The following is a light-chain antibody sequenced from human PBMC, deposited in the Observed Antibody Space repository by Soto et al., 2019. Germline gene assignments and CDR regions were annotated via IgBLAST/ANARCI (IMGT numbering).Light chain of an antibody. CDR1: SSNIGSNS. CDR3: AAWDDSLNGVV. J-gene: IGLJ2*01. V-gene: IGLV1-44*01. Sequence: QSVLTQPPSASGTPGQRVIISCSGSSSNIGSNSVNWYQQLPGTAPKLLIYYTNQRPSGVPDRFSGSKSGTSASLAISGLQSEEEADYYCAAWDDSLNGVVFGGGTKVTVL. CDR2: YTN.